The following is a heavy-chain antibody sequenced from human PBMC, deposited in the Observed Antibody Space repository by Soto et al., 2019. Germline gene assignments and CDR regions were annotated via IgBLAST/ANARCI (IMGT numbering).Heavy chain of an antibody. CDR3: ARGEQDIVVVPAARRSPYYYYYYMDV. D-gene: IGHD2-2*01. J-gene: IGHJ6*03. Sequence: GGSLRLSCAASGFTFSDYYMSWIRQAPGKGLEWVSYISSSGSTIYYADSVKGRFTISRDNAKNSLYLQMNSLRAEDTAVYYCARGEQDIVVVPAARRSPYYYYYYMDVWGKGTTVTVSS. V-gene: IGHV3-11*01. CDR1: GFTFSDYY. CDR2: ISSSGSTI.